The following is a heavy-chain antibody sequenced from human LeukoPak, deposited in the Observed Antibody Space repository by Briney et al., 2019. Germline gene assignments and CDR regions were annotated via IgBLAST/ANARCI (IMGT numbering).Heavy chain of an antibody. J-gene: IGHJ3*02. CDR2: IYYSGST. CDR1: GGSISSGGYY. CDR3: ARDFSAAFDI. Sequence: SETLSLTCTVSGGSISSGGYYWSWIRQHPGKGLEWIGYIYYSGSTYYNPSLKSRVTISVDTSKDQFSLKLSSVTAADTAVYYCARDFSAAFDIWGQGTMVTVSS. V-gene: IGHV4-31*03.